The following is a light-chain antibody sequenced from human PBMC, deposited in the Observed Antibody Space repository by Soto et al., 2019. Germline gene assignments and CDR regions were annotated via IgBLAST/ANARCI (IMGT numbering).Light chain of an antibody. CDR2: EVR. Sequence: QSALTQPASVSGSPGQSITISCTGTSSDVGSYNYVAWYQQFPGKTPKLMIYEVRNRPSGVSSRFSGSKSGTSASLAIRGLRSEDEADYYCAAWDDSLSGLYVFGTGTKLTVL. CDR1: SSDVGSYNY. V-gene: IGLV2-14*01. J-gene: IGLJ1*01. CDR3: AAWDDSLSGLYV.